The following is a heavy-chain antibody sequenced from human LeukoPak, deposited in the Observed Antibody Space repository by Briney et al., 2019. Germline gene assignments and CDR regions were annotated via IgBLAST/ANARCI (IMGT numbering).Heavy chain of an antibody. CDR2: IKQDGSDK. Sequence: GGSVRLSCEASAYTFSSYWMSWVRQAPGQGLEWVANIKQDGSDKHYVDYVKGRFTIPRDNAKNSLYLQMNSLRAEDTAVYYCARYSSGWSFEYWGQGTLVTVSS. J-gene: IGHJ4*02. CDR1: AYTFSSYW. V-gene: IGHV3-7*05. D-gene: IGHD6-19*01. CDR3: ARYSSGWSFEY.